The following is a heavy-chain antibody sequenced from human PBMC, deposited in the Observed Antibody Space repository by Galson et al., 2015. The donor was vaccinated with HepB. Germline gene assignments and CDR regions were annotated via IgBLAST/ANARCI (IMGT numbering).Heavy chain of an antibody. CDR2: INPNSGRT. CDR3: ARAVVLAAPSDS. V-gene: IGHV1-2*02. J-gene: IGHJ5*01. Sequence: SVKVSCKASPYTFTKYYIHWVRQAPGQGLQWVGWINPNSGRTNYAPNLQDRVTMSRDTSINTVYMDLSSLRSDDSAIYFCARAVVLAAPSDSWGQGTLVTVSS. D-gene: IGHD2-15*01. CDR1: PYTFTKYY.